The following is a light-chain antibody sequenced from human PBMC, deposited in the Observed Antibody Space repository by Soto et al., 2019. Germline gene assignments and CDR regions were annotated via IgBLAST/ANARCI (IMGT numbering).Light chain of an antibody. V-gene: IGLV2-14*01. CDR3: SSYTSSSSGV. Sequence: QSALTQPASVSGSPGQSITISCTGTSSDVGGYNYVSWYQQHPGKAPKLMIYEVSNQPSGVSNRFSGSKSGNTASLTISGLQAEDEAEYYCSSYTSSSSGVFGTGTKLTVL. CDR1: SSDVGGYNY. J-gene: IGLJ1*01. CDR2: EVS.